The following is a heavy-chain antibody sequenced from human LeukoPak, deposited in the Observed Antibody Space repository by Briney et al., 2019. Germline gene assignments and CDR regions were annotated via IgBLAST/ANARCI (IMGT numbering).Heavy chain of an antibody. Sequence: GGSLRLSCAASGFTFSSDWMSWVRQAPGKGLEWVANIKQDGSEKYYVDSVKGRFTISRDNAKNSLYLQMNSLRAEDTAVYYCARDLWWESGYDYWGQGTLVTVSS. D-gene: IGHD5-12*01. CDR1: GFTFSSDW. J-gene: IGHJ4*02. V-gene: IGHV3-7*03. CDR2: IKQDGSEK. CDR3: ARDLWWESGYDY.